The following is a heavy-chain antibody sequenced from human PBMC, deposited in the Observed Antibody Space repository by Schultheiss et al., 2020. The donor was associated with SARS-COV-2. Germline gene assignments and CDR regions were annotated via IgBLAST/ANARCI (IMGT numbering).Heavy chain of an antibody. CDR1: GFTFSSYA. J-gene: IGHJ3*02. CDR3: ARSNSRLLIGEAFDI. CDR2: ISSSGSTI. Sequence: GSLRLSCAASGFTFSSYAMHWVRQAPGKGLEWVSYISSSGSTIYYADSVKGRFTISRDNSKNTLYLQMNSLRAEDTAVYYCARSNSRLLIGEAFDIWGQGTMVTVSS. V-gene: IGHV3-48*01. D-gene: IGHD2/OR15-2a*01.